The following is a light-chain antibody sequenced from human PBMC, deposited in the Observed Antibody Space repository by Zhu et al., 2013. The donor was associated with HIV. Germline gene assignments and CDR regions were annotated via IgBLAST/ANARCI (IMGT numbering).Light chain of an antibody. Sequence: DIQMTQSPSSLSASVGDRVTITCQASQDVYTYLNWYQQKPGKAPKLLIYDVSTLEVGVPSRFSGSGSGTHFTLTITSLQPEDIATFYCQQYETLPLTFGGGTKVEI. V-gene: IGKV1-33*01. J-gene: IGKJ4*01. CDR3: QQYETLPLT. CDR2: DVS. CDR1: QDVYTY.